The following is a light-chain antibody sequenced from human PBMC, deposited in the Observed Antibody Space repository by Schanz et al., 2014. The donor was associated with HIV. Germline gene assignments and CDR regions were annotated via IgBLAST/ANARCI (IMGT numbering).Light chain of an antibody. Sequence: QSALTQPASVSGSPGQSITISCTGTSSDVGSYNLVSWYQQHPGKAPKLIIYDVFNRPSGVSNRFSGSKSGNTASLTISGLQSEDEADYYCSSYANTDTVLFGGGTKLTVL. CDR1: SSDVGSYNL. CDR3: SSYANTDTVL. CDR2: DVF. V-gene: IGLV2-14*02. J-gene: IGLJ2*01.